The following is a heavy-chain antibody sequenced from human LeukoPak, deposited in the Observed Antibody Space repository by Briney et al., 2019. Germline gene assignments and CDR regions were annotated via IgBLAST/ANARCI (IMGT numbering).Heavy chain of an antibody. CDR3: ARQSLWFGGYYYYYGMDV. Sequence: PSETLSLTCAVYGGSSSGYSWSWTRQPPGKGLEWIGEINHSGSTNYNPSLKSRVTISVDTSKNQFSLKLSSVTAADTAVYYCARQSLWFGGYYYYYGMDVWGQGTTVTVSS. D-gene: IGHD3-10*01. CDR2: INHSGST. J-gene: IGHJ6*02. CDR1: GGSSSGYS. V-gene: IGHV4-34*01.